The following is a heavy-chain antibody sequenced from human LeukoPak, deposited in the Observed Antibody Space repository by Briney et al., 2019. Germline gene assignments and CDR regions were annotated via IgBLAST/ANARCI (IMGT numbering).Heavy chain of an antibody. CDR2: INHSGST. CDR1: GGSFSGYY. J-gene: IGHJ4*02. CDR3: ARGGITIFGVVIAYFDY. V-gene: IGHV4-34*01. D-gene: IGHD3-3*01. Sequence: PSETLCLTCAVYGGSFSGYYWSWIRQPPGKGLEWIGEINHSGSTNYNPALKSRVTISVDTSKNQFSLKLRSVTAADTAVYYCARGGITIFGVVIAYFDYWGQGTLVTVSS.